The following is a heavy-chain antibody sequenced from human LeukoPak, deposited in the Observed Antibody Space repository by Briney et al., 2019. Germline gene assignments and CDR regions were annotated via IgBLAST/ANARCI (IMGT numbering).Heavy chain of an antibody. Sequence: PSETLSLTCAVYGGSFSGYYWSWIHQPPGKGLEWIGEINHSGSTNYSPSLKSRVTISVDTSKNQFSLKLSSVTAADTAVYYCARERKLYVVVPAAREFDYWGQGTLVTVSS. D-gene: IGHD2-2*01. V-gene: IGHV4-34*01. CDR3: ARERKLYVVVPAAREFDY. CDR1: GGSFSGYY. CDR2: INHSGST. J-gene: IGHJ4*02.